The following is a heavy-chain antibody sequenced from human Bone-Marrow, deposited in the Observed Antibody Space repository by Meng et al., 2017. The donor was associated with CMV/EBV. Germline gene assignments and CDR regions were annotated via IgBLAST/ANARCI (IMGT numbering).Heavy chain of an antibody. CDR2: INSDGSST. CDR1: GFTFSSYW. CDR3: ARATIYYDSSGYYYLDAFDS. J-gene: IGHJ3*02. V-gene: IGHV3-74*01. Sequence: GESLKISCAASGFTFSSYWMHWVRQAPGKGLVWVSRINSDGSSTSYADSVKGRFTISRDNAKNTLYLQMNSLRAEDTAVYYCARATIYYDSSGYYYLDAFDSWGQGTMVTVSS. D-gene: IGHD3-22*01.